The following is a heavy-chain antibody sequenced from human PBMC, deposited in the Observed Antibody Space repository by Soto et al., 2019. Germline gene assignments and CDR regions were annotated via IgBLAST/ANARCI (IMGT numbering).Heavy chain of an antibody. Sequence: GGSLRLSCAASGFTFNDYGMHWVRQAPGKGLEWVAVIWYDGRRKDYVDSVKGRFTISRDNSKNTLYLQMNSLRAEDTAVYYCARAQGNCSSTSCYPNYYYYYGMDVWGQGTTVTVS. CDR3: ARAQGNCSSTSCYPNYYYYYGMDV. V-gene: IGHV3-33*01. CDR1: GFTFNDYG. J-gene: IGHJ6*02. CDR2: IWYDGRRK. D-gene: IGHD2-2*01.